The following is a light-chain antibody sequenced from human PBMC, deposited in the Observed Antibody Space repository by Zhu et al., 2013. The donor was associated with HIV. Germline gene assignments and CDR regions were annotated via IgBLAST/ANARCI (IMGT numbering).Light chain of an antibody. CDR3: QQYDTSPLWT. V-gene: IGKV3-20*01. Sequence: EIVLTQSPGTLSLSPGERATLSCRASQSVTSYLAWYQQRPGQAPRLLIHGASSRATGIPDRFSGSGSGTDFTLTINGLEPEDFAVYYCQQYDTSPLWTFGQGTKV. CDR1: QSVTSY. J-gene: IGKJ1*01. CDR2: GAS.